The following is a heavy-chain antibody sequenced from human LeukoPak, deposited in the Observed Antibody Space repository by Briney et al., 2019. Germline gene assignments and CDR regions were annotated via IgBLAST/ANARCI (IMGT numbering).Heavy chain of an antibody. J-gene: IGHJ6*02. Sequence: PGGSLRLSCAPFGFTLSDYHLSWFRQAPGKGLEWFSYFSRRRTSTYYADSVKGRFTISRDNAKSSLFLQMDSQRVNDTAVYYCAREAPLTYRGSYPSGMDVWGQGTTVTVSS. CDR1: GFTLSDYH. CDR3: AREAPLTYRGSYPSGMDV. V-gene: IGHV3-11*01. CDR2: FSRRRTST. D-gene: IGHD3-16*01.